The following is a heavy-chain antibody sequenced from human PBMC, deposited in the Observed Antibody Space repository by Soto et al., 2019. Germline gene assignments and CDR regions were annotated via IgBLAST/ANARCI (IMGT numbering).Heavy chain of an antibody. D-gene: IGHD6-6*01. CDR2: ISGSGGST. V-gene: IGHV3-23*01. Sequence: GASVKVSCKTSGFTFINSAVQWVRQARGQRLEWVSAISGSGGSTYYADSVKGRFTISRDNSKNTLYLQMNSLRAEDTAVYYCAKDRVWYSSSPADYWGQGTLVTVSS. CDR1: GFTFINSA. J-gene: IGHJ4*02. CDR3: AKDRVWYSSSPADY.